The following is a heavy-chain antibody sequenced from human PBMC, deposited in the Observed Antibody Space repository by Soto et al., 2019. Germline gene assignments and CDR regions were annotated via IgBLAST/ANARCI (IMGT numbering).Heavy chain of an antibody. CDR1: GVTFSTYT. Sequence: PGGSLRLSCAASGVTFSTYTMIWVRQAPGRGLEWVSYISSSSSVIYYADSVRGRFTISRDNAKNSLYLQMNSLRAEDTAVYYCARDRYSNYVHKYSYYGIYVRAQGTTVTVSS. CDR3: ARDRYSNYVHKYSYYGIYV. V-gene: IGHV3-48*01. J-gene: IGHJ6*02. CDR2: ISSSSSVI. D-gene: IGHD4-4*01.